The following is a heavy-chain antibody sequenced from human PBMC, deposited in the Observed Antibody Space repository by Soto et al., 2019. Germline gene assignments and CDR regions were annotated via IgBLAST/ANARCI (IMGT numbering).Heavy chain of an antibody. CDR1: GGSFSGYY. CDR3: ARGEDNMALDY. Sequence: SETLSLTCAVYGGSFSGYYWSWIRQPPGKGLEWIGEINHSGSTNYNPSLKSRVTISVDTSKNQFSLKLSSATAADTAVYYCARGEDNMALDYWGQGTLVTVSS. D-gene: IGHD2-15*01. V-gene: IGHV4-34*01. J-gene: IGHJ4*02. CDR2: INHSGST.